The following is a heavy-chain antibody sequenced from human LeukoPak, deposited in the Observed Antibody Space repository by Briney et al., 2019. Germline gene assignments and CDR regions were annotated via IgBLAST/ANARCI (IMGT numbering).Heavy chain of an antibody. D-gene: IGHD3-22*01. CDR1: GFTFSSYA. CDR2: ITSSGGNT. J-gene: IGHJ3*02. CDR3: AKENTMIVLGAFDI. Sequence: PGGSLRLSCAASGFTFSSYAMRWVRQAPGKGLEWVSGITSSGGNTYYADSVKGRFTISRDNSKNTLYLQMNSLRAEDMAVYYCAKENTMIVLGAFDIWGQGTMVTVSS. V-gene: IGHV3-23*01.